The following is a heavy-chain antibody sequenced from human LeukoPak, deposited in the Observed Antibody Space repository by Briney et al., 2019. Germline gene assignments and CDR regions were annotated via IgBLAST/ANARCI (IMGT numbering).Heavy chain of an antibody. CDR3: ARGYKHVWGSYRYTPLGFDP. J-gene: IGHJ5*02. V-gene: IGHV1-8*01. CDR2: MNPNSGNT. Sequence: ASVKVSCKASGYIFTNYDINWVRQATGQGLEWMGWMNPNSGNTGYAQKFQGRVTMTRNTSISTAYMELSSLRSEDTAVYYCARGYKHVWGSYRYTPLGFDPWGQGTLVTVSS. D-gene: IGHD3-16*02. CDR1: GYIFTNYD.